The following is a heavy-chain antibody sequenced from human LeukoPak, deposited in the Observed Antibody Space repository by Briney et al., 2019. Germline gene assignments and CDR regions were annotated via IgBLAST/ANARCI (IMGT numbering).Heavy chain of an antibody. Sequence: ASVKFSCKASGGTFSSYAISWVRQAPGQGLEWMGGIIPIFGTANYAQKFQGRVTITADESTSTAYMELSSLRSEDTAVYYCARGVVPAAASAFDIWGQGTMVTVSS. CDR3: ARGVVPAAASAFDI. CDR1: GGTFSSYA. D-gene: IGHD2-2*01. CDR2: IIPIFGTA. J-gene: IGHJ3*02. V-gene: IGHV1-69*13.